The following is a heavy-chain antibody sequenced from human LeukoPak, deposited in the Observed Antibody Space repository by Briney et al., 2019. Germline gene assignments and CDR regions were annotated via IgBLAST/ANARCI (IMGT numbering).Heavy chain of an antibody. CDR1: GFTFTNYG. CDR3: ARDEWTAAVGWGTGWLDH. CDR2: IRFDENNI. J-gene: IGHJ5*02. Sequence: GGSLRLPCAASGFTFTNYGMHWVRQAPGKGLEWVAYIRFDENNIQYADSVKGRFTVSRDNSKNTLYLQLDTLRAEDTAVYYCARDEWTAAVGWGTGWLDHWGQGTLVTVSS. V-gene: IGHV3-30*02. D-gene: IGHD6-13*01.